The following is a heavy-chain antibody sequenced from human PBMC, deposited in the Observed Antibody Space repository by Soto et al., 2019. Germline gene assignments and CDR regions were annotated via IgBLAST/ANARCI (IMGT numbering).Heavy chain of an antibody. V-gene: IGHV4-39*02. CDR2: LFYTGHT. D-gene: IGHD2-2*01. CDR1: GHSMSNTDYF. CDR3: ARDQVHAALLGWFDP. Sequence: SETLSLTCTVSGHSMSNTDYFWGWIRQTPWSDLQWIGSLFYTGHTYYNPSLLSRVTISADTSKNQFFLRLTSVTAADTGVYYCARDQVHAALLGWFDPWGQGTLVTVSS. J-gene: IGHJ5*02.